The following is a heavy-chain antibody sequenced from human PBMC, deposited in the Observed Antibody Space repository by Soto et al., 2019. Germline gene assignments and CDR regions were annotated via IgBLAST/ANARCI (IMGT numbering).Heavy chain of an antibody. CDR1: GYTFTSYG. V-gene: IGHV1-18*01. J-gene: IGHJ5*02. CDR3: ARWGGYCSGCSCSNWFDP. D-gene: IGHD2-15*01. Sequence: QVQRVQSGAEVKKPGASVKVSCKASGYTFTSYGISWVRQAPGQGLEGMGWISAYNGNTNEAQKLQGRVTMTTDTSTSTADRELRRLRSDYTDVYYCARWGGYCSGCSCSNWFDPWGPGTRVTVSS. CDR2: ISAYNGNT.